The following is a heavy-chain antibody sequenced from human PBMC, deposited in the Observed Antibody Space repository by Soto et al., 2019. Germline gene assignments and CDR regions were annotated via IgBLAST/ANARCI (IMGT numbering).Heavy chain of an antibody. V-gene: IGHV3-7*03. D-gene: IGHD2-2*02. CDR2: IKHDGSQS. Sequence: DVQLVESGGGLVQPGGSLRLSCITSGFTFSKFWISWVRQAPGKGLEWVANIKHDGSQSYYEDSVKGRFTISRDNAKNSLYLQVNSLRVDDTAVYFCARLLLYSTSRRGWFDPRGQGTLVTVSS. CDR1: GFTFSKFW. J-gene: IGHJ5*02. CDR3: ARLLLYSTSRRGWFDP.